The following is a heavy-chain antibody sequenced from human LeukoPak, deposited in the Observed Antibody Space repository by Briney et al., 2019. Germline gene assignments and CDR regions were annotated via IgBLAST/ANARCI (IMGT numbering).Heavy chain of an antibody. V-gene: IGHV1-8*01. D-gene: IGHD3-3*01. CDR2: MNPNSGNT. CDR3: ASFWSGYYDRLYPDYYMDV. Sequence: ASVKVSCKASGYTFTSYDIVWVRQATGQGLEWMGWMNPNSGNTGYAQKFQGRVTMTRNTSISTAYMELSSLRSEDTAVYYCASFWSGYYDRLYPDYYMDVWGKGTTVTVSS. J-gene: IGHJ6*03. CDR1: GYTFTSYD.